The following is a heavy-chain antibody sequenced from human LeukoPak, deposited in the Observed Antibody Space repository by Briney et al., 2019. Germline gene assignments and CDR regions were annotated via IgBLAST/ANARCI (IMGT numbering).Heavy chain of an antibody. CDR1: GYTFTSYG. CDR3: AGEGEQQLPYYYYYGMDV. Sequence: GASVKVSCKASGYTFTSYGISWVRQAPGQGLEWMGWISAYNGNTNYAQKLQGRVTMTTDTSTSTAYMELRSLRSDDTAVYYCAGEGEQQLPYYYYYGMDVLGQGTTVTVSS. V-gene: IGHV1-18*01. D-gene: IGHD6-13*01. J-gene: IGHJ6*02. CDR2: ISAYNGNT.